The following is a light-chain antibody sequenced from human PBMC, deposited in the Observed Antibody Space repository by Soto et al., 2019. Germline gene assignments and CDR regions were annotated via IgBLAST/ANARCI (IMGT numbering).Light chain of an antibody. J-gene: IGKJ4*01. CDR1: QGINSW. CDR2: AAS. V-gene: IGKV1D-16*01. Sequence: DIQMTQSPSSLSASVGDRVTIPCRASQGINSWLAWYQQKPGKAPNLLIYAASSLQSGVPSRFSGSGSGTEFTLTISSLQPDDFATYYCQQYNDYPLTFGGGTKVDI. CDR3: QQYNDYPLT.